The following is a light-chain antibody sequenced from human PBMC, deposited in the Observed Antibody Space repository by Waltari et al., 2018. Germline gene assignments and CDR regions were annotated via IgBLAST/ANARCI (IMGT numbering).Light chain of an antibody. CDR1: SPHIGNKA. CDR2: YDD. CDR3: AAWDDSLNAVV. J-gene: IGLJ2*01. Sequence: QSVLTQPPSVSEAPRQRVPIPCSGSSPHIGNKAVTWYQQLPGEAPKLLIYYDDLLPSGVSDRFSGSKSGTSASMAIGGLLSEDEGDYYCAAWDDSLNAVVFGGGTKLTVL. V-gene: IGLV1-36*01.